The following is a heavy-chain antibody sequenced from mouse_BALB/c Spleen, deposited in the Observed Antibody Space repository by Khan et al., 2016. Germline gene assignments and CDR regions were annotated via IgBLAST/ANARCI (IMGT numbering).Heavy chain of an antibody. V-gene: IGHV3-1*02. Sequence: EVQLLESGPGLVKPSQSLSLTCTVTGYSITSGYGWNWIRQFPGNKLEWMGYIRYSGSTNYNPSLKSRISITRDTSKNQFFLQLNSVTTEDTATYYFARTARIKYWGQGTTLTVSS. CDR1: GYSITSGYG. J-gene: IGHJ2*01. CDR2: IRYSGST. CDR3: ARTARIKY. D-gene: IGHD1-2*01.